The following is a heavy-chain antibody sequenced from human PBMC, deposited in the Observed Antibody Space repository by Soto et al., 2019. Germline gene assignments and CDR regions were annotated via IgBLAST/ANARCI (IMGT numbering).Heavy chain of an antibody. CDR3: ARSPGYYFDF. D-gene: IGHD3-9*01. CDR2: IYYSGST. J-gene: IGHJ4*01. CDR1: GGSISNYY. V-gene: IGHV4-59*08. Sequence: SETLSLTCTVSGGSISNYYWSWIRQPPGKGLGWIGYIYYSGSTNYIPSLMSRVTISVDTSKNQFSLKLSSVTAADTAGYCCARSPGYYFDFWGHGTLVTVSS.